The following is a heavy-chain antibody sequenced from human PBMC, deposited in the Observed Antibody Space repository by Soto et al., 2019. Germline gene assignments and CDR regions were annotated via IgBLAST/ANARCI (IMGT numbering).Heavy chain of an antibody. J-gene: IGHJ6*02. CDR2: ISSSSSTI. CDR1: GFTFSSYS. D-gene: IGHD3-3*01. CDR3: ARVGRRITIFGVPPLGMDV. Sequence: PVGSLRLSCAASGFTFSSYSMNWVRQAPGKGLEWVSYISSSSSTIYYADSVKGRFTISRDNAKNSLYLQMNSLRDEDTAVYYCARVGRRITIFGVPPLGMDVWGQGTTVTVSS. V-gene: IGHV3-48*02.